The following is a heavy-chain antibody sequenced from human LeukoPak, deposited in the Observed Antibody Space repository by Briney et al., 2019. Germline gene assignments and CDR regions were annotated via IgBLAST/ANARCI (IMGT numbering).Heavy chain of an antibody. D-gene: IGHD2-2*01. Sequence: PGGSLRLSCAASGFTFSSYAMSWVRQAPGKGLEWVSAISGSGGSTYYADSVKGRFTISRDNSKNTLYLQMNSLRAEDTAVYYCAKVNGSSSSPDGSYCDYWGQGTLVTVSS. CDR2: ISGSGGST. CDR1: GFTFSSYA. J-gene: IGHJ4*02. V-gene: IGHV3-23*01. CDR3: AKVNGSSSSPDGSYCDY.